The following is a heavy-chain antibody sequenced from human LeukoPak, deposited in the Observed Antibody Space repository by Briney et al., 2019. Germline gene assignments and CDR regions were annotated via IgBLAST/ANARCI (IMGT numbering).Heavy chain of an antibody. Sequence: SETLSLTCTVSGGSFSNYYWSWIRQPAGKGLGRIGRIYTSGSTNYNPSVKSRVTMSVDTSNNQFSLKLTSVTAADTAVYYCARQPPQYYGMDVWGQGTTVTVSS. V-gene: IGHV4-4*07. CDR1: GGSFSNYY. CDR2: IYTSGST. J-gene: IGHJ6*02. CDR3: ARQPPQYYGMDV. D-gene: IGHD1-14*01.